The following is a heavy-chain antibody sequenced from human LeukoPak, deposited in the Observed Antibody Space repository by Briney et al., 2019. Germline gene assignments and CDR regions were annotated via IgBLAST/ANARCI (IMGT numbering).Heavy chain of an antibody. D-gene: IGHD3-22*01. V-gene: IGHV3-7*01. J-gene: IGHJ4*02. CDR2: IKQDGSEK. CDR3: ARHRDYYDSSGYYYFDY. Sequence: GGSLRLSCAASGFTFSSYWMSWVRQAPGKGLEWVANIKQDGSEKYYVDSVKGRFTISRDNAKNSLYLQMNSLRAEDTAVYYCARHRDYYDSSGYYYFDYWGQGTLVTVSS. CDR1: GFTFSSYW.